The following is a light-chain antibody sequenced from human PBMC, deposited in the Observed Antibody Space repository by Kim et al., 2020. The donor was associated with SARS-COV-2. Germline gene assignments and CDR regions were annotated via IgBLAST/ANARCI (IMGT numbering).Light chain of an antibody. CDR1: RSNIGSNV. V-gene: IGLV1-44*01. Sequence: GPRVAVSNSGNRSNIGSNVVNWYQHLPGTAPKLLIYSNDYRPSGVPDRFSGSKSGTSASLDISGLQSEDEADYYCAAWDDSLNGSVFGGGTKVTVL. CDR3: AAWDDSLNGSV. CDR2: SND. J-gene: IGLJ3*02.